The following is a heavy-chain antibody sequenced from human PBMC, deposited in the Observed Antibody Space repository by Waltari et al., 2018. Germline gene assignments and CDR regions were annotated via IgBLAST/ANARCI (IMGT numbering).Heavy chain of an antibody. J-gene: IGHJ6*02. CDR3: AKDGPYGSGTSHYGVDV. V-gene: IGHV3-30*18. Sequence: QVRLVESGGGVVQPGRSLRLSCAASGFTVSSYGMLWAREAPGKGLEGVAVISYDGNDKNYADSVRGRFTISRDNSKNIVSLQMNGLRADDTAVYYCAKDGPYGSGTSHYGVDVWGQGTTVTV. CDR1: GFTVSSYG. CDR2: ISYDGNDK. D-gene: IGHD3-10*01.